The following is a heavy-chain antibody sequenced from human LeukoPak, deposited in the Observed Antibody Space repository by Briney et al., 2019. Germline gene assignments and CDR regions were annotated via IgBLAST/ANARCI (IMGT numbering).Heavy chain of an antibody. Sequence: PGGSLRLSCAASGFTFRDYYMSWIRQAPGKGLEWVSYISSSGSTIYYADSVKGRFTISRDNAKNSVYLQMNSLRAEDTAVYYCARGWAADCTNGVCYIGSRGYYGMDVWGQGTTVTVSS. CDR3: ARGWAADCTNGVCYIGSRGYYGMDV. CDR2: ISSSGSTI. D-gene: IGHD2-8*01. V-gene: IGHV3-11*01. J-gene: IGHJ6*02. CDR1: GFTFRDYY.